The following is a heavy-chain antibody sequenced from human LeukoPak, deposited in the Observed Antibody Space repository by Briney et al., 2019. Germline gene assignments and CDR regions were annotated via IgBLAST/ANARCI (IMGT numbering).Heavy chain of an antibody. CDR2: ISSSSSTI. V-gene: IGHV3-48*02. J-gene: IGHJ5*02. CDR3: ARTVHSSYYDSSGSNWFDP. D-gene: IGHD3-22*01. CDR1: GFTFSSYS. Sequence: GGSLRLSCAASGFTFSSYSMNWVRQAPGKGLEWVSYISSSSSTIYCADSVKGRFTISRDNAKNSLYLQMNSLRDEDTAVYYCARTVHSSYYDSSGSNWFDPWGQGTLVTVSS.